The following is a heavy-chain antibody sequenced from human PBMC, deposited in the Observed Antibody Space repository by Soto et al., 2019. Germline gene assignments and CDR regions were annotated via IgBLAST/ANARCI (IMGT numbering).Heavy chain of an antibody. D-gene: IGHD3-22*01. CDR1: GFTFSSSA. CDR3: AKTSGYYLYDY. CDR2: IDADSANA. Sequence: SVKVSCKTSGFTFSSSAVHWVRQARGQGLQWIGWIDADSANANYAHMLQERVTITRDMSTSTAYMELSSLRSEDTAVYYCAKTSGYYLYDYWGQGTLVTVSS. V-gene: IGHV1-58*01. J-gene: IGHJ4*02.